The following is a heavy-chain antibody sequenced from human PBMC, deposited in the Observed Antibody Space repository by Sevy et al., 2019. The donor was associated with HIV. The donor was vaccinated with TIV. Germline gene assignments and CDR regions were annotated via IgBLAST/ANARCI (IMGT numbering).Heavy chain of an antibody. CDR2: FFYSDSP. CDR3: ARGQILDSAPFDY. Sequence: SETLSLTCSVSGDSINSGDYYWNWIRQSPGKGLEWIGYFFYSDSPHYNPSLKGRVTISVDMSENQVSLKLSSVTAADSAVYYCARGQILDSAPFDYWGQGTLVTVSS. J-gene: IGHJ4*02. V-gene: IGHV4-30-4*01. D-gene: IGHD5-18*01. CDR1: GDSINSGDYY.